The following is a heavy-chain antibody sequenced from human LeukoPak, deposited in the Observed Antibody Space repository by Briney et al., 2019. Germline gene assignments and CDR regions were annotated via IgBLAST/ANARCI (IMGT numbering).Heavy chain of an antibody. V-gene: IGHV3-48*02. J-gene: IGHJ6*02. D-gene: IGHD2/OR15-2a*01. CDR2: IRSSSSTI. Sequence: PGGSLRLSCAVSGFTFRNYDMNWVRQAPGKGLEWVSYIRSSSSTIYYADSVKGRFTISRDNAKNSLYLRMNSLRDEDTAVYYCARDLYDYAMDVWGQGTTVTVSS. CDR3: ARDLYDYAMDV. CDR1: GFTFRNYD.